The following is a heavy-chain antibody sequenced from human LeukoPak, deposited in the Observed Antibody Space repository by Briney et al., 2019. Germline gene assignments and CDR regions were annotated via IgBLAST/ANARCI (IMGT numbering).Heavy chain of an antibody. D-gene: IGHD3-22*01. J-gene: IGHJ4*02. CDR1: GFTFSDYY. Sequence: GGSLRLSCAASGFTFSDYYMSWIRQAPGRGLEWVSYISSSGSTIYYADSVKGRFTISRDNAKNSLYLQMNSLRAEDTAVYYCAGRYYYDSSGPAFDYWGQGTLVTVSS. V-gene: IGHV3-11*01. CDR3: AGRYYYDSSGPAFDY. CDR2: ISSSGSTI.